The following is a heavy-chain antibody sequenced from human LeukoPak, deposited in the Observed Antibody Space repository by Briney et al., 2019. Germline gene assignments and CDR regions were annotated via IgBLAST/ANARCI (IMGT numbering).Heavy chain of an antibody. J-gene: IGHJ6*02. CDR3: ARATYGSGTHYYYGMDV. V-gene: IGHV3-33*01. D-gene: IGHD3-10*01. CDR2: IWYDGSNK. Sequence: GGSLRLSCAASGFTFSSYGMHWVRQAPGKGLEWVAVIWYDGSNKYYADSVKDRFTISRDNSKNTLYLQMNSLRAEDTAVYYCARATYGSGTHYYYGMDVWGQGTTVTVSS. CDR1: GFTFSSYG.